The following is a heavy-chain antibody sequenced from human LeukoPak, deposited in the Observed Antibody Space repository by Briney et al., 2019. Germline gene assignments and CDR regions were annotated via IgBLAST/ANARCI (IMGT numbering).Heavy chain of an antibody. CDR1: GGTFSRYA. CDR2: IIPIFDTA. V-gene: IGHV1-69*13. CDR3: ARDLEGDYYDSSGYFIEGIGY. J-gene: IGHJ4*02. Sequence: SVKVSCKASGGTFSRYAISWVRQAPGQGLEWRGGIIPIFDTAIYAQKFQGRVTITADESTSTAYMEMSSLRSEDTAVYYCARDLEGDYYDSSGYFIEGIGYWGQGTLVTVSS. D-gene: IGHD3-22*01.